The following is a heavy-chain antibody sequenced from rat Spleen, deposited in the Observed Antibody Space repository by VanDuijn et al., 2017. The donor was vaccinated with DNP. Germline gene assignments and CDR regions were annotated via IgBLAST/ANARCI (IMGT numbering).Heavy chain of an antibody. CDR1: GFSLTSYG. Sequence: QVQMKETGPGLVQTTQTLSVTCTVSGFSLTSYGVHWIRQAPGEGLEWMGRIQSGGNTDYNSAIKSRLSFSKATSKSQVFLKLNSLQTEDTATYYCARDLIIRDTTSAMDAWGQGTSVTVSS. D-gene: IGHD4-3*01. J-gene: IGHJ4*01. CDR3: ARDLIIRDTTSAMDA. V-gene: IGHV2-77*01. CDR2: IQSGGNT.